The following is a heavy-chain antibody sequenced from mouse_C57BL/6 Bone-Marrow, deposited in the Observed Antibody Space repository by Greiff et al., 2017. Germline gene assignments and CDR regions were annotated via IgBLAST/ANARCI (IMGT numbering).Heavy chain of an antibody. CDR2: INYDGSST. V-gene: IGHV5-16*01. Sequence: EVQVVESEGGLVQPGSSMKLSCTASGFTFSDYYMAWVRQVPEKGLEWVANINYDGSSTYYLDSLKSRFIISRDNAKNILYLQMSSLKSEDTATYYCARSLLLRYFDYWGQGTTLTVSS. CDR1: GFTFSDYY. J-gene: IGHJ2*01. CDR3: ARSLLLRYFDY. D-gene: IGHD1-1*01.